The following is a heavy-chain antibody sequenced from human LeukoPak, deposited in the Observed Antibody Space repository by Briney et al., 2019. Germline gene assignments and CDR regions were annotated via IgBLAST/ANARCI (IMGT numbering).Heavy chain of an antibody. V-gene: IGHV4-39*07. CDR1: GGAISSNNYY. CDR2: ISYSGRT. D-gene: IGHD6-19*01. J-gene: IGHJ4*02. Sequence: PSETLSLTCTVSGGAISSNNYYWGWVRQPPGKGLEWIATISYSGRTYYNPSLTSQVTISIDTSKNQFSLKLSSVTAADTAVYYCARMGVQYSSGYYSKTYFDYWGQGTLVTVSS. CDR3: ARMGVQYSSGYYSKTYFDY.